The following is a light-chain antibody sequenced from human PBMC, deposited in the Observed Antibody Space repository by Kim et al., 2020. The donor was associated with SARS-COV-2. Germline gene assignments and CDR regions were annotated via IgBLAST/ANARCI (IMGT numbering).Light chain of an antibody. CDR1: SSNIGSNY. Sequence: GHSVTISCSGSSSNIGSNYVYWYQQLPGTSPRLRIYKTNQRPSGVPDRFSGSKSGPSASLAISGLRSEDEADYYCAAWDDSLSGPVFGGGPQLTVL. V-gene: IGLV1-47*01. J-gene: IGLJ2*01. CDR3: AAWDDSLSGPV. CDR2: KTN.